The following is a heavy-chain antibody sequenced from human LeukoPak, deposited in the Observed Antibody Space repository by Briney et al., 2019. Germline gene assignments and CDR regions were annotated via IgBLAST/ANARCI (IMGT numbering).Heavy chain of an antibody. D-gene: IGHD3-22*01. Sequence: GGSLRLSSAASGFTFSSYWMHWVRQAPGKGLVWVSRIKSDGSTNYADSVKGRFTISRDNAKKTVSLQMNSLRAEDTGVYYCARAPSEIGGYYPEYFRHWGQGTLVTVSS. V-gene: IGHV3-74*01. CDR3: ARAPSEIGGYYPEYFRH. CDR2: IKSDGST. CDR1: GFTFSSYW. J-gene: IGHJ1*01.